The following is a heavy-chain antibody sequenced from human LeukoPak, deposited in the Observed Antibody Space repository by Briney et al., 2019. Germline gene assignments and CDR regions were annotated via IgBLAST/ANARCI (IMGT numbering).Heavy chain of an antibody. CDR3: ARVTDYYDSSGFFSPYFDY. CDR1: GFTFGSYS. CDR2: IGHTGSIT. Sequence: GGSLRLSCAGSGFTFGSYSMNWVRHAPGKGLEWVSYIGHTGSITDYADSVKGRFTVSRDNAKNSLYLQMNSLRAEDTAVFYCARVTDYYDSSGFFSPYFDYWGQGTLVTVSS. D-gene: IGHD3-22*01. V-gene: IGHV3-48*04. J-gene: IGHJ4*02.